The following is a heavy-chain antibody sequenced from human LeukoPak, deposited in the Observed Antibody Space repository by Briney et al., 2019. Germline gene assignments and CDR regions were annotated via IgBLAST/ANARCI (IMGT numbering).Heavy chain of an antibody. CDR2: INPSGGST. CDR3: ARDVGITPPKYWYFDL. V-gene: IGHV1-46*01. Sequence: ASVKVSCKASGYTFTSYYMHWVRQAPVQGLEWMGIINPSGGSTNYAQKFQGRVTMTRDTSTSTVYMELSSLRAEDTAVYYCARDVGITPPKYWYFDLWGRGTLVTVSS. CDR1: GYTFTSYY. D-gene: IGHD1-14*01. J-gene: IGHJ2*01.